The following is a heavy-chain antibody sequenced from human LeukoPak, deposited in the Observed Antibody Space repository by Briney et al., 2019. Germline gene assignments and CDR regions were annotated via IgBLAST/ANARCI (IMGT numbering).Heavy chain of an antibody. CDR3: ARDADPYYYDSSGYYVY. D-gene: IGHD3-22*01. CDR2: IIPIFGTA. V-gene: IGHV1-69*13. J-gene: IGHJ4*02. Sequence: SVKVSCKASGGTFSSYAISWVRQAPGQGLEWMGGIIPIFGTANYAQKFQGGVTITADESTSTAYMELSSLRSEDTAVYYCARDADPYYYDSSGYYVYWGQGTLVTAS. CDR1: GGTFSSYA.